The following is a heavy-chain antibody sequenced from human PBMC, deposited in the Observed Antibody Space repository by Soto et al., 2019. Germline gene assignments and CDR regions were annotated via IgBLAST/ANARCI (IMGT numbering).Heavy chain of an antibody. D-gene: IGHD6-13*01. J-gene: IGHJ4*02. CDR1: GGSISSYY. CDR3: AREVGSWGLYDY. V-gene: IGHV4-59*01. CDR2: IYYSGST. Sequence: SETLSLTCTVSGGSISSYYWIWIRQPPGKGLEWIGYIYYSGSTNYNPSLKSRVTISVDTSKNQFSLKLSSVTAADTAVYYCAREVGSWGLYDYWGQGTLVTVSS.